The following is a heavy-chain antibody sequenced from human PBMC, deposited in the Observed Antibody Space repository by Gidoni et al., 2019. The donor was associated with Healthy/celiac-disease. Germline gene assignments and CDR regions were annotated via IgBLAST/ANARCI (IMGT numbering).Heavy chain of an antibody. CDR3: ARDLAHRSTVVAHHYYYGMDV. J-gene: IGHJ6*02. Sequence: QVQLVESGGGVVQPGRSLRLSCAASGFTFSSYGMQWVRQAPGKGLEWVAVIWYDGRNKYYADSVKGRFTISRDNSKNTLYLQMNSLRAEDTAVYYCARDLAHRSTVVAHHYYYGMDVWGQGTTVTVSS. D-gene: IGHD2-15*01. V-gene: IGHV3-33*01. CDR1: GFTFSSYG. CDR2: IWYDGRNK.